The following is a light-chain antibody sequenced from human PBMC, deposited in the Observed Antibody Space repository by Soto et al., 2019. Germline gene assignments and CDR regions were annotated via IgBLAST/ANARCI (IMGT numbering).Light chain of an antibody. V-gene: IGKV1-5*03. CDR3: HQYNTFPAT. Sequence: DIQMTQPPSTLSASGGYRFTITSRASEDIRTWLAWYQQKPGKAPKLLIYSASSLETGVPSRFSGSGSGTDFTLTISSLQPEDFATYYCHQYNTFPATFGQGKRRAIK. CDR1: EDIRTW. CDR2: SAS. J-gene: IGKJ5*01.